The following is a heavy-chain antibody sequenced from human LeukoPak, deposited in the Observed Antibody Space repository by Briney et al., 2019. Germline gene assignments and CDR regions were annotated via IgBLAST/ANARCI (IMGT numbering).Heavy chain of an antibody. J-gene: IGHJ6*03. CDR1: GYTFTSYG. Sequence: ASVKVSCKASGYTFTSYGISWVRQAPGQGLEWMGWISAYNGNTNYAQKLQGRVTMTTDTSTSTAYMELRSLRSDDTAVYYCAVLRRGSYFYYYYMDVWGKGTTVTVSS. CDR3: AVLRRGSYFYYYYMDV. CDR2: ISAYNGNT. D-gene: IGHD1-26*01. V-gene: IGHV1-18*01.